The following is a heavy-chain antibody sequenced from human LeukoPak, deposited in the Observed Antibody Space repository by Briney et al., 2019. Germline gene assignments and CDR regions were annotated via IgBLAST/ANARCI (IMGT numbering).Heavy chain of an antibody. J-gene: IGHJ3*02. CDR1: GYTFTSYY. D-gene: IGHD3-10*01. Sequence: ASVKVSCXASGYTFTSYYMHWVRQAPGQGLEWMGWINPNSGGTNYAQKFQGRVTMTRDTSISTAYMELSRLRSDDTAVYYCARVGFGEFDDAFDIWGQGTMVTVSS. V-gene: IGHV1-2*02. CDR2: INPNSGGT. CDR3: ARVGFGEFDDAFDI.